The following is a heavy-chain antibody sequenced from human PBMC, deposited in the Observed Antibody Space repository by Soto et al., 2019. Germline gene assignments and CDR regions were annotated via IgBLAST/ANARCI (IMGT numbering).Heavy chain of an antibody. CDR2: ISSTTNYI. J-gene: IGHJ4*02. Sequence: GGSLKISCAASGFTFTRYSMNWVRQAPGKGLEWVSSISSTTNYIYYGDSMKGRFTISRDNAKNSLYLEMNSLRAEDTAVYYCARESEDLTSNFDYWGQGTLVTVSS. CDR1: GFTFTRYS. CDR3: ARESEDLTSNFDY. V-gene: IGHV3-21*06.